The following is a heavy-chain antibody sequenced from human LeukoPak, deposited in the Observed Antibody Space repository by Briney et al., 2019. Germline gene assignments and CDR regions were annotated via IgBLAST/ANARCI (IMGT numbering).Heavy chain of an antibody. D-gene: IGHD3-3*01. Sequence: AAVKVSCKASGYTFTRYGICWVRQAPGQGLEWMGWICAYNGNTNSAQKLQGRVTMTPDTSTSTAYMELRSLRSDGTAVYFCARGAEFWSGSFIYYFDYWGEGTLVTVSS. CDR3: ARGAEFWSGSFIYYFDY. CDR1: GYTFTRYG. J-gene: IGHJ4*02. V-gene: IGHV1-18*01. CDR2: ICAYNGNT.